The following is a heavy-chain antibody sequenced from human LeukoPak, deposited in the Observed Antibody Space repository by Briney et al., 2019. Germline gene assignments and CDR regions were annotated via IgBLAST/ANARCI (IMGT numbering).Heavy chain of an antibody. Sequence: SVNVSCKASGYTFTGYYMHWVRQAPGRGLEWMGWINPNSGGTNYAQKFQGRVTMTRDTSISTAYMELSRLRSEDTAVYYCARLFQHGVIIDGNYWGHGTLVSVSS. CDR3: ARLFQHGVIIDGNY. J-gene: IGHJ4*01. CDR1: GYTFTGYY. CDR2: INPNSGGT. D-gene: IGHD3-3*01. V-gene: IGHV1-2*02.